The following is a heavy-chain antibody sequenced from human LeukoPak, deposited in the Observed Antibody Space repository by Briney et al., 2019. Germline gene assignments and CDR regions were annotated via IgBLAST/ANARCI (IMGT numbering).Heavy chain of an antibody. CDR1: GFTFSDYY. CDR3: ARLGGRGWYLDY. J-gene: IGHJ4*01. D-gene: IGHD6-19*01. Sequence: GGPLRLSCAASGFTFSDYYMSWIRQAPGKGLEWVSYISSSGNTIYYADSLKGRFTISRDNAKNSLDLQMNSLRAEDTAVYYCARLGGRGWYLDYWGQGTLVTVSS. V-gene: IGHV3-11*04. CDR2: ISSSGNTI.